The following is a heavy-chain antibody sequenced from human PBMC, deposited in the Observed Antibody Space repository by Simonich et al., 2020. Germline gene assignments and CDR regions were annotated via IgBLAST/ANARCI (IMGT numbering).Heavy chain of an antibody. CDR3: ARQRVLMVYAIDY. V-gene: IGHV4-39*01. Sequence: QLQLQESGPGLVKPSETLSLTCTVSGGSISSSSYYWGWIRQPPGKGLEGIGSIYYSGSTYYNPPLKSRVTISVDTSKTQFSLKLSSVTAADTAVYYCARQRVLMVYAIDYWGQGTLVTVSS. D-gene: IGHD2-8*01. CDR1: GGSISSSSYY. J-gene: IGHJ4*02. CDR2: IYYSGST.